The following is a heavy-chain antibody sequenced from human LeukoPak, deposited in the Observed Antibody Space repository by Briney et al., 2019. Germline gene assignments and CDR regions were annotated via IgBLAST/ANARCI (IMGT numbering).Heavy chain of an antibody. Sequence: ASVKVSCKASGYTFTSYYMHWVRQAPGQGLEWMGIINPSGGSTSYAQKFQGRVTMTRDTSTSTVYMELSSLRSEDTAVYYCARVGSSGWASYDAFDIWGQGTMVTVSS. CDR2: INPSGGST. CDR1: GYTFTSYY. D-gene: IGHD6-19*01. V-gene: IGHV1-46*01. J-gene: IGHJ3*02. CDR3: ARVGSSGWASYDAFDI.